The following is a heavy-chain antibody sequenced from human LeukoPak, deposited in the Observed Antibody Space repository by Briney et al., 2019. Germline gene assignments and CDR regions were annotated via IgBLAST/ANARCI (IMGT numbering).Heavy chain of an antibody. J-gene: IGHJ2*01. Sequence: SVKVSCKAPGGTFSSYTISWVRQAPGQGLEWMGRIIPILGIANYAQKFQGRVTITADKSTSTAYMELSSLRSEDTAVYYCARDTGDYGDYVGLWYFDLWGRGTLVTVSS. CDR1: GGTFSSYT. CDR2: IIPILGIA. D-gene: IGHD4-17*01. V-gene: IGHV1-69*04. CDR3: ARDTGDYGDYVGLWYFDL.